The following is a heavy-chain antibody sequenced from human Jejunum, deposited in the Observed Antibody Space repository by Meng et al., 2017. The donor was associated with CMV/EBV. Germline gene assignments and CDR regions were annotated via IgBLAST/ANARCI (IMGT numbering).Heavy chain of an antibody. J-gene: IGHJ4*02. D-gene: IGHD3-10*01. CDR3: ARDRGMKSTGGPFDY. Sequence: GYTFTSHYIGGVRQDPGQGLEWMGIINPSGGISSAPAQKFQGRVTMTRDASTSTVYMELSSLRSEDTAIYYCARDRGMKSTGGPFDYWGQGTLVTVSS. CDR2: INPSGGIS. CDR1: GYTFTSHY. V-gene: IGHV1-46*01.